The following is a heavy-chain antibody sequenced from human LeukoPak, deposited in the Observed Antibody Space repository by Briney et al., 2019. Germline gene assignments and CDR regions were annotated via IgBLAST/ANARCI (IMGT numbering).Heavy chain of an antibody. CDR3: ARDHTRYSGSPRPTY. J-gene: IGHJ4*02. CDR1: GYTFTSYG. D-gene: IGHD1-26*01. Sequence: ASVKVSCKASGYTFTSYGISWVRQAPGQGLEWMGWISAYNGNTNYAQKLQGRVTMTTDTSTSTAYMELRSLRSDDTAVYYCARDHTRYSGSPRPTYWGQGTLVTVSS. V-gene: IGHV1-18*01. CDR2: ISAYNGNT.